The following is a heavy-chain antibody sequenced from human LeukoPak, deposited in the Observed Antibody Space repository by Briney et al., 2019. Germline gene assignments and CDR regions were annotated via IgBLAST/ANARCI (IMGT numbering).Heavy chain of an antibody. V-gene: IGHV4-31*03. CDR1: GGSITSDSYY. J-gene: IGHJ3*02. D-gene: IGHD3-22*01. CDR3: SRDATYFYDRSGYYYPYDAFDI. CDR2: IYYTGAT. Sequence: PWETLSLTCTVSGGSITSDSYYWSWIRQHPGKGLEWIGYIYYTGATDYSPSLKSRVIISLDTSKNQFSLNLSSVTAADTAVYYCSRDATYFYDRSGYYYPYDAFDIWGQGTMVTVSS.